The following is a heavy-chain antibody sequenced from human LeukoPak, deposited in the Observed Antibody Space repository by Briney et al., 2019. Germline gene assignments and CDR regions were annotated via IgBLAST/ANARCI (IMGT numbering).Heavy chain of an antibody. D-gene: IGHD4-23*01. Sequence: SETLSLTCTVSGYSISSAYYWGWIRQPPEKGPEWLGSIHHSGTTYHNPSLKSRVTISVDTSKNQFSLRLSSVTAADTAVYYCARTRETTVGDFDSWGQGTLVTVSS. J-gene: IGHJ4*02. CDR1: GYSISSAYY. CDR3: ARTRETTVGDFDS. V-gene: IGHV4-38-2*02. CDR2: IHHSGTT.